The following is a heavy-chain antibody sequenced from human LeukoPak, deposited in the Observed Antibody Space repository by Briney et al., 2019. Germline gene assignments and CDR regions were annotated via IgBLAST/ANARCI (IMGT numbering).Heavy chain of an antibody. V-gene: IGHV4-59*12. J-gene: IGHJ6*02. CDR3: ARGRCSSTSCPIKNRYYYGMDV. D-gene: IGHD2-2*01. CDR2: IYYSGST. CDR1: GGSISSYY. Sequence: PSETLSLTCTVSGGSISSYYWSWIRQPPGKGLEWIGYIYYSGSTNYNPSLKSRVTISVDTSKNQFSLKLSSVTAADTAVYYCARGRCSSTSCPIKNRYYYGMDVWGQGTTVTVSS.